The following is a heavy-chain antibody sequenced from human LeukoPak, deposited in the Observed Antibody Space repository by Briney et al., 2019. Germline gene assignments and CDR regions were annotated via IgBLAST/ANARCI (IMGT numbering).Heavy chain of an antibody. CDR1: GFTYSTYA. Sequence: GGSLRLSCAASGFTYSTYAMSWVRQAPGKGLVWVSRINTDGTSTTYADSVKGRFTISRDNAKNTLYLQMNSLRAEDTAVYYCARHGFPYGLDHWGQGTLVTVSS. CDR2: INTDGTST. CDR3: ARHGFPYGLDH. J-gene: IGHJ4*02. V-gene: IGHV3-74*01. D-gene: IGHD3-10*01.